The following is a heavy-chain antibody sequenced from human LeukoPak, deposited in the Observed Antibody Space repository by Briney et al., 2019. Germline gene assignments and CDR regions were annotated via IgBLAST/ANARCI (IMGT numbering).Heavy chain of an antibody. Sequence: GGSLRLSCAASGFTFSSYWMHWVRQAPGKGLEWVAVISYDGSNKYYADSVKGRFTISRDNSKNTLYLQMNSLRAEDTAVYYCAKPRTAATYGMDVWGQGTTVTVSS. CDR3: AKPRTAATYGMDV. V-gene: IGHV3-30*18. CDR2: ISYDGSNK. D-gene: IGHD2-15*01. J-gene: IGHJ6*02. CDR1: GFTFSSYW.